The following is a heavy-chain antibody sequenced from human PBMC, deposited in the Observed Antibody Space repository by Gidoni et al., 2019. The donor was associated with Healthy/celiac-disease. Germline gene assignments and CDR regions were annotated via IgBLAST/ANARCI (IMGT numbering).Heavy chain of an antibody. V-gene: IGHV1-45*02. CDR2: ITPFNGNT. CDR3: ARLAPNDEGAFDI. D-gene: IGHD1-1*01. Sequence: QMQLVQSGAEVKKTGSSVKVSCKASGYTFTYRYLHWVRQAPGQALEWMGWITPFNGNTNYAQKFQDRVTITRDRSMSTAYMELSSLRSEDTAMYYCARLAPNDEGAFDIWGQGTMVTVSS. CDR1: GYTFTYRY. J-gene: IGHJ3*02.